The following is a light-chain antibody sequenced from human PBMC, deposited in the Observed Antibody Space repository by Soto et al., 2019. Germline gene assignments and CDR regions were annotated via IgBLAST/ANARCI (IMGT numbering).Light chain of an antibody. CDR1: SGSVSTNYY. CDR2: STN. CDR3: VLYMGSGIPPV. V-gene: IGLV8-61*01. J-gene: IGLJ3*02. Sequence: QTVVTQEPSFSVSPGGTVTLTCGLSSGSVSTNYYPSWYQQTPGQGPRTLIYSTNIRSAGVPDRCSGSILGNKAALTITGAQADDESGYFCVLYMGSGIPPVFGGGTKLTVL.